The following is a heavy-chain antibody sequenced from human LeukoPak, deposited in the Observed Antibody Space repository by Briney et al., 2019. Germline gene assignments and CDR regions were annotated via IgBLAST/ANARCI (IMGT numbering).Heavy chain of an antibody. CDR1: GYTFTGYY. CDR3: ARDRTAWGYDYVWGSYRSPDAFDI. CDR2: INPNSGGT. J-gene: IGHJ3*02. Sequence: GASVKVSCKASGYTFTGYYMHWVRQAPGQGLEWMGWINPNSGGTNYAQKFQGRVTMTRDTSISTAYMELSRLRSDDTAVYYCARDRTAWGYDYVWGSYRSPDAFDIWGQGTMVTVSS. V-gene: IGHV1-2*02. D-gene: IGHD3-16*02.